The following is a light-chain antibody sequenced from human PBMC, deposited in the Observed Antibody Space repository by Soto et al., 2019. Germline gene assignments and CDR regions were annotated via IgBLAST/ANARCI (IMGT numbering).Light chain of an antibody. CDR3: QQTHGTPYN. V-gene: IGKV1-39*01. J-gene: IGKJ2*01. CDR2: AAS. CDR1: QSIDRF. Sequence: DIRMSQSPPSLPASVGDRVTITCRASQSIDRFLDWYQQKPGKAPKLLIFAASSLQDGVPSRFSGSGSGTDFALTITSLQPEARATYYCQQTHGTPYNFGQGTKL.